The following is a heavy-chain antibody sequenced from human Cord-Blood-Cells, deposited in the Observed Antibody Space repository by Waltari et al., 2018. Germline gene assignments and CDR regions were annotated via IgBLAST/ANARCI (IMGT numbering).Heavy chain of an antibody. Sequence: EVQLVESGGGLVQPGGSLRLSCADSGFTFSDHYMDWVSQAPGKGLEWVGRTRNKASSYTTEYAASVKGRFTISRDDSKNSLYLQMNSLKTEGTAVYYCARDLDYWGQGALVTVSS. V-gene: IGHV3-72*01. J-gene: IGHJ4*02. CDR1: GFTFSDHY. CDR2: TRNKASSYTT. CDR3: ARDLDY.